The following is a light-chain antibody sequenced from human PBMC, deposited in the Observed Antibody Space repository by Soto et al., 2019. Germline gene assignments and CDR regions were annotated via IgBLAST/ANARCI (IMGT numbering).Light chain of an antibody. CDR3: QSYDSSLSGSV. CDR2: EDK. CDR1: SGSIGSNY. J-gene: IGLJ2*01. V-gene: IGLV6-57*04. Sequence: LTQPHSVSESPGKTVTISCTRSSGSIGSNYVQWYQQRPGSAPTTVIYEDKQRPSGVPDRFSGSTDGSSNSASLTISGLQTEDEADYYCQSYDSSLSGSVFGGGTKLTVL.